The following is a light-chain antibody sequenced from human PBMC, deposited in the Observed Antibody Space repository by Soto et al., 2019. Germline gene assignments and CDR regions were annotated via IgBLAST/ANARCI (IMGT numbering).Light chain of an antibody. CDR3: AAWDDSLSAFYV. Sequence: QSALTQPPSGSGTPGQSVTISCSGSSSNIGSNYVYWYQQLPGTAPKLLIYRNNQRPSGVPDRFSGSKSGTSASLAISGLRSEDEADYYCAAWDDSLSAFYVFGTGTKVTVL. CDR1: SSNIGSNY. CDR2: RNN. V-gene: IGLV1-47*01. J-gene: IGLJ1*01.